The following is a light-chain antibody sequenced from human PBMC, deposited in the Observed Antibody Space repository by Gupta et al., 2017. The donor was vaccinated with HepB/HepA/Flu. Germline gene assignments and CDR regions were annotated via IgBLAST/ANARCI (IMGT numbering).Light chain of an antibody. CDR3: QQDVGSPWS. V-gene: IGKV3-20*01. CDR2: GAS. CDR1: QSVSSSY. Sequence: IVLTQSPGTLSLSPGERAILSCRASQSVSSSYLAWYQQKPGQAPRLLIYGASIRATGIPDRSSGSGSGTDFTLKISRLEAEDFAVYYCQQDVGSPWSFGQGTKLEIK. J-gene: IGKJ2*04.